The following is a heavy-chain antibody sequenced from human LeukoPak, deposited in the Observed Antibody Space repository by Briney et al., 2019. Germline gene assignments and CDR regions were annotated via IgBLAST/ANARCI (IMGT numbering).Heavy chain of an antibody. CDR3: ARLIAARNFDY. CDR2: IYYSGST. CDR1: GGSISSYY. V-gene: IGHV4-59*01. Sequence: SETLSLTCTVSGGSISSYYWSWVRQPPGKGLEWIGYIYYSGSTNYNPSLKSRVTISVDTSKNQFSLKLSSVTAADTAVYYCARLIAARNFDYWGQGTLVTVSS. D-gene: IGHD6-6*01. J-gene: IGHJ4*02.